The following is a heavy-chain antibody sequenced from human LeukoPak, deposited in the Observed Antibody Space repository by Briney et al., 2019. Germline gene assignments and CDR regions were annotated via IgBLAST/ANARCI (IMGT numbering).Heavy chain of an antibody. CDR1: GFTFSSYA. V-gene: IGHV3-30*04. Sequence: GGSLRLSCAASGFTFSSYAMHWVRQAPGKGLEWVAVISYDGSNKYYADSVKGRFTISRDNSKNTLYLQMNSLRAEDTAVYYCARNSIFDFWSGYYPYWGQGTLVTVSP. D-gene: IGHD3-3*01. CDR3: ARNSIFDFWSGYYPY. J-gene: IGHJ4*02. CDR2: ISYDGSNK.